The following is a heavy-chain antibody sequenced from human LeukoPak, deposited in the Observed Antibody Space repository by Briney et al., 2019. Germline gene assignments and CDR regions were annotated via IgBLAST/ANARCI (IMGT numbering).Heavy chain of an antibody. D-gene: IGHD6-6*01. J-gene: IGHJ4*02. V-gene: IGHV3-23*01. CDR1: GFTFSSNA. Sequence: GGSLRLSCAASGFTFSSNAMSWVRQAPGEGLEWVSAISGSGGSTYHADSVKGRFTISRDNSKNTLFLQMNSLRAEDAAVYYCAKGRGIAARPDYFDYWGQGTLVTVSS. CDR3: AKGRGIAARPDYFDY. CDR2: ISGSGGST.